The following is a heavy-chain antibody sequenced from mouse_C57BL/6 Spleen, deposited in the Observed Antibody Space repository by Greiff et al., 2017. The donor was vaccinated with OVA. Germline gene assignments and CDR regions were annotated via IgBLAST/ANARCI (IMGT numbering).Heavy chain of an antibody. V-gene: IGHV1-22*01. CDR1: GYTFTDYN. Sequence: VQLQQSGPELVKPGASVKMSCKASGYTFTDYNMHWVKQSHGKSLEWIGYINPNNGGTSYNQKFKGKATLTVNKSSSTAYMELRSLTSEDSAVYYCAPIYYANDEGDYDAMDYWGQGTSVTVSS. D-gene: IGHD2-2*01. CDR2: INPNNGGT. CDR3: APIYYANDEGDYDAMDY. J-gene: IGHJ4*01.